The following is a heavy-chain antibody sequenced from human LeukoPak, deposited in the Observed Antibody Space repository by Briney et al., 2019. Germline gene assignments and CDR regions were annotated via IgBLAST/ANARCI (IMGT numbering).Heavy chain of an antibody. J-gene: IGHJ3*02. CDR3: ARDPTTVTRGFDI. CDR2: ISYSGST. Sequence: XRQSPGXGLEWIGYISYSGSTNYNPSLKSRVTLSVDTSKNQFSLKLSSVTAADTAVYYCARDPTTVTRGFDIWGQGTMVTVSS. D-gene: IGHD4-17*01. V-gene: IGHV4-59*01.